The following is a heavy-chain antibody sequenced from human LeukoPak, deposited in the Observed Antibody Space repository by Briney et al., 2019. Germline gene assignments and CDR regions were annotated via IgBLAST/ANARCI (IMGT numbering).Heavy chain of an antibody. CDR3: AKSFCSSTSCYWITMSFDY. V-gene: IGHV3-23*01. CDR2: ISASGGST. J-gene: IGHJ4*02. D-gene: IGHD2-2*01. Sequence: SLSLSCPPSGPTLTSYAMNWVRHPPGKGLEWASAISASGGSTYYADSVKGRLIISRDNSKDPLYFQLSSLRAEDTAVYYCAKSFCSSTSCYWITMSFDYWGQGTLVTVSS. CDR1: GPTLTSYA.